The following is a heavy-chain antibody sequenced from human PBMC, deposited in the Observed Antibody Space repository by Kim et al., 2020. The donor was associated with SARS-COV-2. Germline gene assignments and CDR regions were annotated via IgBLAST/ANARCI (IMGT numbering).Heavy chain of an antibody. CDR3: AKNSGWYA. V-gene: IGHV3-23*01. J-gene: IGHJ5*02. D-gene: IGHD6-19*01. CDR2: GGRT. Sequence: GGRTYCAGSVKGRFIISRDDSKDMLYLQMNSLRAEDTAIYYCAKNSGWYAWGQGVLVTVSS.